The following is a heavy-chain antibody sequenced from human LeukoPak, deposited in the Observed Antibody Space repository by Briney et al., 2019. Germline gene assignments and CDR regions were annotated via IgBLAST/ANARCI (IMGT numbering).Heavy chain of an antibody. CDR2: SSSDETYK. CDR3: ARDGPYSSSATHPP. CDR1: GFPFIVYP. Sequence: GGSLRLSCAASGFPFIVYPTHWVRQALGKGLEWVSVSSSDETYKFYAVSVRDRFTISRDNAKNSLYLQMDSLRAEDTAVYHCARDGPYSSSATHPPWGQGTLVTVST. J-gene: IGHJ5*02. D-gene: IGHD6-6*01. V-gene: IGHV3-30-3*01.